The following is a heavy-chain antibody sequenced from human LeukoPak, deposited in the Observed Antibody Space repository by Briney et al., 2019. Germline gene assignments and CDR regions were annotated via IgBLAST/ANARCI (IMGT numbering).Heavy chain of an antibody. D-gene: IGHD7-27*01. CDR1: GFTFSSYE. Sequence: GGSLRLSCAGSGFTFSSYEISWVRQAPGKGLEWVSYVSGSGSTIYYADSVKGRFTISRDNAKNSVSLQMNGLRAEDTAVYYCARDLPYWGGHWGQGTLVTVSS. J-gene: IGHJ4*02. CDR2: VSGSGSTI. CDR3: ARDLPYWGGH. V-gene: IGHV3-48*03.